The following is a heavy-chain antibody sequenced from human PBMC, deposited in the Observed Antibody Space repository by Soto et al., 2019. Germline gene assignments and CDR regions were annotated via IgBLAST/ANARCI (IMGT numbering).Heavy chain of an antibody. Sequence: QLQLQESGPGLVKPSETLSLTCTVSGGSISSSSYYWGWIRQPPGKGLEWIGRIYYSGSTYYNPSLKSRVTISVDTSKNQFSLKLSSVTAADTAVYYCARHVPPDDYGSGSPFDPWGQGTLVTVSS. V-gene: IGHV4-39*01. CDR1: GGSISSSSYY. CDR3: ARHVPPDDYGSGSPFDP. J-gene: IGHJ5*02. CDR2: IYYSGST. D-gene: IGHD3-10*01.